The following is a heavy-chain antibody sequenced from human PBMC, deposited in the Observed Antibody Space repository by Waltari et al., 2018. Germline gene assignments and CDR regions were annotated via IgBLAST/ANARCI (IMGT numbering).Heavy chain of an antibody. CDR1: AGSFSGYY. V-gene: IGHV4-34*01. J-gene: IGHJ6*03. D-gene: IGHD6-13*01. Sequence: QVQLQQWGAGLLKPSETLSLTCAVYAGSFSGYYWSWIRQPPGKGLEWSGEINHSGSTNYHPSLKSRFTISLDTSKNQFSLKLSSVTAADTAVYYCARKYSSSWYYYYYYYMDVWGKGTTVTVSS. CDR2: INHSGST. CDR3: ARKYSSSWYYYYYYYMDV.